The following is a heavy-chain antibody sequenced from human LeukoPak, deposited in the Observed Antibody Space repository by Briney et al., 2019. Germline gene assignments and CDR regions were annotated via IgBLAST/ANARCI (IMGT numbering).Heavy chain of an antibody. CDR2: ISISGSTI. CDR1: GFTFSSYE. V-gene: IGHV3-48*03. J-gene: IGHJ4*02. Sequence: GGSLRLSCAASGFTFSSYEMNWVRQAPGKGLEWVSYISISGSTIHYADSVKGRFTISRNNAKNALYLQMNSLRGEDTAVYYCARDMGYCSSSNCYTYYLDYWGQGTLVTVSS. CDR3: ARDMGYCSSSNCYTYYLDY. D-gene: IGHD2-2*01.